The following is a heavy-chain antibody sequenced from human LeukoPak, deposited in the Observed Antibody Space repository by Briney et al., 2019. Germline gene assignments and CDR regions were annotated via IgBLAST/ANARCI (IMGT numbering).Heavy chain of an antibody. V-gene: IGHV1-24*01. Sequence: ASVKVSCKASVGTFISYAISWVRQAPGQGLEWMGGFDPEDGETIYAQKFQGRVTMTEDTSTDTAYMELSSLRSEDTAVYYCATGHNIVGAARDAFDIWGQGTMVTVSS. D-gene: IGHD1-26*01. CDR2: FDPEDGET. J-gene: IGHJ3*02. CDR1: VGTFISYA. CDR3: ATGHNIVGAARDAFDI.